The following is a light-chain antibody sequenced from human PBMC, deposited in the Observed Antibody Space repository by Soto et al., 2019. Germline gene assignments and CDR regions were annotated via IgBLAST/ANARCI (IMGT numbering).Light chain of an antibody. Sequence: QSALTQPASVSGSPGQSITISCTGTSSDVGGYNYVSWYQQHPGKAPKLMIYDVSNRPSGVSNRFSGSKSGNTASLTISGLQAEDEADYYCSSYTGSSTHMVFGAGTKLTVL. V-gene: IGLV2-14*01. J-gene: IGLJ2*01. CDR1: SSDVGGYNY. CDR3: SSYTGSSTHMV. CDR2: DVS.